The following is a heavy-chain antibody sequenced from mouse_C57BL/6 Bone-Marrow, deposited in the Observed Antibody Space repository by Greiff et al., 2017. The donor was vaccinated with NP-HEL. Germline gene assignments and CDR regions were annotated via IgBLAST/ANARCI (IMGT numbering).Heavy chain of an antibody. Sequence: VQLQQSGTVLARPGASVKMSCKTSGYTFTSYWMHWVKQRPGQGLEWIGAIYPGNSDTSYNQKFKGKAKLTAVTSASTAYMELSSLTNEDSAVYYCTNYDYDENFDYWGQGTTLTVSS. CDR1: GYTFTSYW. D-gene: IGHD2-4*01. V-gene: IGHV1-5*01. CDR3: TNYDYDENFDY. CDR2: IYPGNSDT. J-gene: IGHJ2*01.